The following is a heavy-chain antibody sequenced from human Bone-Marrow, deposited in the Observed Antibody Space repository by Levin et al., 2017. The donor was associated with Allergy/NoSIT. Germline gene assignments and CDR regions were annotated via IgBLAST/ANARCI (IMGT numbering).Heavy chain of an antibody. CDR2: INHSGST. J-gene: IGHJ4*02. V-gene: IGHV4-34*01. D-gene: IGHD1-26*01. CDR1: GGSFSGYY. Sequence: KSSETLSLTCAVYGGSFSGYYWSWIRQPPGKGLEWIGEINHSGSTNYNPSLKSRVTISVDTSKNQFSLKLSSVTAADTAVYYCARGGWELPFDLWGQGTLVTVSS. CDR3: ARGGWELPFDL.